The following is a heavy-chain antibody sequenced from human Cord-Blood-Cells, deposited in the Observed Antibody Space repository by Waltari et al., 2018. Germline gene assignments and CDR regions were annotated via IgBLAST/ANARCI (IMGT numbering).Heavy chain of an antibody. J-gene: IGHJ4*02. Sequence: QVQLQQWGAGLLKPSETLSLTCAVYGGSFSGYYWSWIRQPPGKGLEWIGEINHSGSTNYNPSLKSRVTISVDTSKNQFSLKLSSVTAADTAVYYCATRYCTNGVCYFDYWGQGTLVTVSS. CDR3: ATRYCTNGVCYFDY. CDR2: INHSGST. V-gene: IGHV4-34*01. CDR1: GGSFSGYY. D-gene: IGHD2-8*01.